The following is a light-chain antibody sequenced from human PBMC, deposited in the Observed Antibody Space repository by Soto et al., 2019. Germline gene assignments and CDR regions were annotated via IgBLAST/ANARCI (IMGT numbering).Light chain of an antibody. CDR1: SSNIGSNT. J-gene: IGLJ2*01. V-gene: IGLV1-44*01. CDR3: AAWDDSLNGPV. Sequence: QLVLTQPPSASGTPGQRVTISCSGSSSNIGSNTVNWYQQLPGTAPKLLIYSNNQRPSGVPVRFSGSKSGTSASLAISGLQSEDEADYYCAAWDDSLNGPVFGGGTKLTVL. CDR2: SNN.